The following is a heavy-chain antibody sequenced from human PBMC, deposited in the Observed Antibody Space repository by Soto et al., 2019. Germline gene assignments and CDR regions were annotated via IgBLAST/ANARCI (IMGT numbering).Heavy chain of an antibody. Sequence: PGGSLRLSCAASGFTFDDYAMHWVRQAPGKGLEWVSGISWNSGSIGYADSVKGRFTISRDNAKNSLYLQMNSLRAEDTALYYCAKDILYYVILTGYQLGSLSYGMDVWGQGTTVTVSS. CDR2: ISWNSGSI. V-gene: IGHV3-9*01. D-gene: IGHD3-9*01. CDR1: GFTFDDYA. CDR3: AKDILYYVILTGYQLGSLSYGMDV. J-gene: IGHJ6*02.